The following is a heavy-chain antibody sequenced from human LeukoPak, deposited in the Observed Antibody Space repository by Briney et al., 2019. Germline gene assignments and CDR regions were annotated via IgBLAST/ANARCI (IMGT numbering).Heavy chain of an antibody. CDR2: IWYDGSNK. J-gene: IGHJ6*02. D-gene: IGHD3-3*02. CDR3: ARGIYNYYYAMDV. V-gene: IGHV3-33*01. Sequence: GTSLRLSCAASGFTFSSYGMHWVRQAPGKGLEWVTIIWYDGSNKYYADSVKGRFTISRDNSKNTLYLQMNSLRAEDTAVYYCARGIYNYYYAMDVWGQGTTVTVSS. CDR1: GFTFSSYG.